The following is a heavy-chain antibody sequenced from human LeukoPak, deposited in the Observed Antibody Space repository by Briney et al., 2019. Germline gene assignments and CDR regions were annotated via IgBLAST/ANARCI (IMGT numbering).Heavy chain of an antibody. CDR2: IIPIFGTA. V-gene: IGHV1-69*13. J-gene: IGHJ4*02. CDR3: ARDQGSSGWYEALWY. Sequence: SAKVSCKASGGTFSSYAISWVRQAPGQGLEWMGGIIPIFGTANYAQKFQGRVTITADESTSTAYMELSSLRSEDTAVYYCARDQGSSGWYEALWYWGQGTLVTVSS. D-gene: IGHD6-19*01. CDR1: GGTFSSYA.